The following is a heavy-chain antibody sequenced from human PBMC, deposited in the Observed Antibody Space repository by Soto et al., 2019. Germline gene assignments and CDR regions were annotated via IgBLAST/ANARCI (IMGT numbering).Heavy chain of an antibody. V-gene: IGHV1-69*13. CDR2: IIPIFGTA. J-gene: IGHJ6*02. CDR3: ARDLYTVPTLAYYYYGMDV. CDR1: GGTFSSYA. Sequence: SVKVSCKASGGTFSSYAISWVRQAPGQGLEWMGGIIPIFGTANYAQKFQGRVTITADESTSTAYMELSSLRSEDTAVYYCARDLYTVPTLAYYYYGMDVWGQGTTVTVSS. D-gene: IGHD2-2*01.